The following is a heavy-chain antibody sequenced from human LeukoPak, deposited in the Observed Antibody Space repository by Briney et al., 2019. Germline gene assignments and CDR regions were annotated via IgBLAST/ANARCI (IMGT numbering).Heavy chain of an antibody. CDR1: GGTFSNFA. Sequence: SVTVSCKASGGTFSNFAVNWVRQAPGQGLEWMGGIIPIFGTADYAQKFQGRVRITADESTSTAYMELSSLRSEDTAVYYCVRAYKIFGVVVGLDYWGQGTLVTVSS. D-gene: IGHD3-3*01. J-gene: IGHJ4*02. CDR3: VRAYKIFGVVVGLDY. V-gene: IGHV1-69*13. CDR2: IIPIFGTA.